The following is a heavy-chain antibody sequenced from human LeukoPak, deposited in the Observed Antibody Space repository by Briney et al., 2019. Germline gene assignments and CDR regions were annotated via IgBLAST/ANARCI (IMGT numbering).Heavy chain of an antibody. V-gene: IGHV3-53*01. Sequence: PGGSLRLSCAASGFTVGSNYMSWVRQAPGKGLEWVSVIYSGGSTYYADSVKGRFTISRDNSKNTLYLQMNSLRAEDTAVYYCARGTHYYDSSGYYPDAFDIWGQGTMVTVSS. CDR1: GFTVGSNY. J-gene: IGHJ3*02. CDR2: IYSGGST. CDR3: ARGTHYYDSSGYYPDAFDI. D-gene: IGHD3-22*01.